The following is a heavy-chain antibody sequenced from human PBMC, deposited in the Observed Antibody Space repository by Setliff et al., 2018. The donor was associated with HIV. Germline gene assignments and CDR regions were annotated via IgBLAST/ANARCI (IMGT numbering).Heavy chain of an antibody. CDR3: VRDLVYYYDNSGSFYVAEYFQH. V-gene: IGHV4-39*02. CDR2: INYSGTT. Sequence: SETLSLTCTASGGSISSTTFYWVWIRQPPGKGLEWIGIINYSGTTYYNPSLKSRVTISVATSKNQFSLRLSSVTAADTAVYYCVRDLVYYYDNSGSFYVAEYFQHWGQGTLVTVSS. J-gene: IGHJ1*01. D-gene: IGHD3-22*01. CDR1: GGSISSTTFY.